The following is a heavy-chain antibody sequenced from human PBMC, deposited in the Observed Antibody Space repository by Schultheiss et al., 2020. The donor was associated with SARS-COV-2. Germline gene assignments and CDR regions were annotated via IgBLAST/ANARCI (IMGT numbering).Heavy chain of an antibody. J-gene: IGHJ4*02. V-gene: IGHV1-58*01. Sequence: SVKVSCKASGFTFSSSAVQWVRQPRGQRLEWIGMIVAASGDTKYAQKFQERVTMTRDMSTNTAYMELSSLRSEDTAIYYCAAGCSQSGFSTPCFDYRGQGTLVTVSS. CDR2: IVAASGDT. D-gene: IGHD3-3*01. CDR1: GFTFSSSA. CDR3: AAGCSQSGFSTPCFDY.